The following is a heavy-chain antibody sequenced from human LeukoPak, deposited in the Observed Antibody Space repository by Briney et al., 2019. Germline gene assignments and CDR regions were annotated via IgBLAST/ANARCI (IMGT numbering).Heavy chain of an antibody. V-gene: IGHV4-4*07. Sequence: SETLSLTCTVSGVSITNYYWAWIRQPAGKGLEWIGRMCISGSTNYNPSLKSRVSISIDKTKNQFSLKLRSVTAADTAIYYCARDYLVGAPLDSWGQGTLVTVSS. CDR1: GVSITNYY. J-gene: IGHJ4*02. CDR3: ARDYLVGAPLDS. D-gene: IGHD1-26*01. CDR2: MCISGST.